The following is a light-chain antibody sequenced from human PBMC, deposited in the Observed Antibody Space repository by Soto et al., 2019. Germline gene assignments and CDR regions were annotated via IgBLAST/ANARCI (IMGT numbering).Light chain of an antibody. CDR3: CSYAGRSTRV. Sequence: QSALTQPRSVGSPGQSVTISCTGTSSDVGGYNYVSWYQQHPGKAPKLMIYDVSERPSGVPDRFSGSKSGNTASLTISGLQAEDEADYYCCSYAGRSTRVFGTGTKLTVL. J-gene: IGLJ1*01. V-gene: IGLV2-11*01. CDR2: DVS. CDR1: SSDVGGYNY.